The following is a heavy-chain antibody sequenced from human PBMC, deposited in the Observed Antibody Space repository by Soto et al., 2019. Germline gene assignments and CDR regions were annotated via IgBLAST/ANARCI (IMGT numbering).Heavy chain of an antibody. D-gene: IGHD7-27*01. J-gene: IGHJ4*01. V-gene: IGHV4-34*01. Sequence: SRTLSITCAVYGGSFSGYYWSWIRQPPGKGLEWIGEINHSGSTNYNPSLKSRVTISVDTSKNQFSLKLSSVTAADTAVYYGARVGWGNSGLVDFWGPGNLGTV. CDR2: INHSGST. CDR1: GGSFSGYY. CDR3: ARVGWGNSGLVDF.